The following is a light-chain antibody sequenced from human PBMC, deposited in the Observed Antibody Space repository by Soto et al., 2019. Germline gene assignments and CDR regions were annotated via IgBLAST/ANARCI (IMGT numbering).Light chain of an antibody. J-gene: IGKJ4*01. CDR2: DAS. CDR1: QSVSSY. Sequence: EIVLTQSPATLSLSPGERATLSCRASQSVSSYLAWYQQKPGQAPRLLIYDASNRATGIPARLSGSGSGTDFTLTISSLEPEDFAAYYCQQRSNWPPLTFGGGTKVDIK. CDR3: QQRSNWPPLT. V-gene: IGKV3-11*01.